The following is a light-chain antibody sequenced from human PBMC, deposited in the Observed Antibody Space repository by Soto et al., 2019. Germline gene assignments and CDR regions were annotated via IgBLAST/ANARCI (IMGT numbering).Light chain of an antibody. J-gene: IGKJ4*01. CDR3: HQGYSTPLT. Sequence: DIQMTQSPSSLSASVGDRVTITCRASQSISSYLNWYQQKPGKAPKLLIYAASSLQSGVPSRFSGSGSGTDFTLTISSLQPEDFATYYCHQGYSTPLTFGGGTKVDI. CDR2: AAS. CDR1: QSISSY. V-gene: IGKV1-39*01.